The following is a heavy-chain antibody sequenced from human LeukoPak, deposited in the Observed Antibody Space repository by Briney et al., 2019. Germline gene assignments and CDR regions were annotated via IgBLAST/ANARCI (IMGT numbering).Heavy chain of an antibody. D-gene: IGHD5-12*01. CDR1: GGTFSSYA. J-gene: IGHJ4*02. CDR3: ASMDSGYDY. CDR2: IIPILGIA. V-gene: IGHV1-69*04. Sequence: ASVKVSCKASGGTFSSYAISWVRQAPGQGLEWMGRIIPILGIANYAQKFRGRVTITADKSTSTAYMELSSLRSEDTAVYYCASMDSGYDYWGQGTLVTVSS.